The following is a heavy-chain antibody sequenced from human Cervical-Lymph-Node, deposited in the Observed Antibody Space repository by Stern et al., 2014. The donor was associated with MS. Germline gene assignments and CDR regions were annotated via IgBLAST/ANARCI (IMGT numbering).Heavy chain of an antibody. Sequence: QEQLGHSGTEVSKPGASGKVSCKASGYSFTTFYIHWVRQAPGQGLEWMGMINTNGGNTTSTHKFRGRVTMTRDISSTTVYMELRNLTSEDTAIYFCSRDTSLWGQGTLVTVSS. J-gene: IGHJ4*02. CDR2: INTNGGNT. V-gene: IGHV1-46*01. CDR1: GYSFTTFY. CDR3: SRDTSL.